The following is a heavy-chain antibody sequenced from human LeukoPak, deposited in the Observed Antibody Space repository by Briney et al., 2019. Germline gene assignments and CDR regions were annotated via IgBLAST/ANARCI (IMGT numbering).Heavy chain of an antibody. Sequence: SVKVSCKASGYTFTGYYMHWVRQAPGQGLEWMGWINPNSGGTNYAQKFQGRVTMTRDTSISTAYMELSRLRSDDTAVYYCARVFGGVLAANYYYYYYMDVWGKGTTVTVSS. D-gene: IGHD3-10*02. V-gene: IGHV1-2*02. CDR3: ARVFGGVLAANYYYYYYMDV. CDR1: GYTFTGYY. CDR2: INPNSGGT. J-gene: IGHJ6*03.